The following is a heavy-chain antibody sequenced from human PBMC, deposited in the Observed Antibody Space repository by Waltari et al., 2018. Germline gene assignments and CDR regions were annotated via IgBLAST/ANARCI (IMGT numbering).Heavy chain of an antibody. CDR2: IYYSGST. CDR1: GGSISSGGYY. D-gene: IGHD4-4*01. Sequence: QVQLQESGPGLVKPSQTLSLTCTVSGGSISSGGYYWRWIRQHPGKGLEWIGYIYYSGSTYYNPSLKSRVTISVDTSKNQFSLKLSSVTAADTAVYYCARVPTVTTYPSYYMDVWGKGTTVTVSS. J-gene: IGHJ6*03. CDR3: ARVPTVTTYPSYYMDV. V-gene: IGHV4-31*03.